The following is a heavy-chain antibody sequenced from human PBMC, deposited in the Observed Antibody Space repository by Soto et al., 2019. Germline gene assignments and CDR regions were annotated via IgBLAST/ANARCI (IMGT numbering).Heavy chain of an antibody. CDR1: GGSFSGYY. Sequence: SETLSLTCAVYGGSFSGYYWSWIRQPPGKGLEWIGEINHSGSTNYNPSLKSRVTISVDTSKNQFSLKLSSVTAADTAAYYCARLRAYSSSWPGKIVYGMDVWGQGTTVTVSS. J-gene: IGHJ6*02. D-gene: IGHD6-13*01. CDR2: INHSGST. CDR3: ARLRAYSSSWPGKIVYGMDV. V-gene: IGHV4-34*01.